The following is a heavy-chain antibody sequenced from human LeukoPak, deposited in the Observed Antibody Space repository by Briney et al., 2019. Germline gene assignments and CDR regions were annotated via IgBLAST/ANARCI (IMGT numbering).Heavy chain of an antibody. D-gene: IGHD2-2*01. V-gene: IGHV4-59*01. CDR2: IYYSGST. CDR3: ARALPADIVVVPAAIWFDP. J-gene: IGHJ5*02. Sequence: KPSETLSLTCAVYGGSFSGNYWNWIRQPPGKGLEWIGYIYYSGSTNYDPSLKSRVTISVDTSKNQFSLKLSSVIAADTAVYYCARALPADIVVVPAAIWFDPWGQGTLVTVSS. CDR1: GGSFSGNY.